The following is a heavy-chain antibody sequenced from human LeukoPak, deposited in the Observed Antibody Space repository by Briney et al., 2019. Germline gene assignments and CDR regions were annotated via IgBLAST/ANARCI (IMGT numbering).Heavy chain of an antibody. CDR3: ARAYVNAFDI. D-gene: IGHD3-16*01. V-gene: IGHV4-31*03. CDR1: GGSISSGGYY. CDR2: IYYSGST. J-gene: IGHJ3*02. Sequence: SQTLSLTCTVSGGSISSGGYYWSWIRQHPGKGLEWIGYIYYSGSTYHNPSLKSRVTISVDTSKNQFSLKLSSVTAADTAVYYCARAYVNAFDIWGQGTMVTVSS.